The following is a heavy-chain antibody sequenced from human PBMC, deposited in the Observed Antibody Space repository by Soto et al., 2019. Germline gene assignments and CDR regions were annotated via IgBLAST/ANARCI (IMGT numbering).Heavy chain of an antibody. CDR3: ARDAGALGY. J-gene: IGHJ4*02. D-gene: IGHD3-16*01. V-gene: IGHV3-48*02. CDR1: GFTFRDYS. Sequence: EVQLVESGGGLVQPGGSLRLSCAASGFTFRDYSMDWVRQAPGKGLEWVSYIGSSSSTIYYADSVKGRFTISRDNAKNSLYPPMNSPRDEDTPVCYGARDAGALGYWGQGTLVTVSS. CDR2: IGSSSSTI.